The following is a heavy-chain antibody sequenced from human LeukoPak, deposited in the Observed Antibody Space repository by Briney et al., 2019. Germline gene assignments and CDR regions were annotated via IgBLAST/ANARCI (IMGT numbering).Heavy chain of an antibody. Sequence: GGSLRLSCAASGFTFSSYAMSWVRQAPGKGLEWVSAISGSGGSTYCADSVKGRFTISRDNSKNTLYLQMNSLRAEDTAVYYCAKVGGQFRYYYMDVWGKGTTVTVSS. J-gene: IGHJ6*03. CDR2: ISGSGGST. D-gene: IGHD3-16*01. CDR3: AKVGGQFRYYYMDV. CDR1: GFTFSSYA. V-gene: IGHV3-23*01.